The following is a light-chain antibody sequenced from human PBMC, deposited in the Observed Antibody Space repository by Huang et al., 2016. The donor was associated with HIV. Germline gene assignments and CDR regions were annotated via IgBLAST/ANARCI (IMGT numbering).Light chain of an antibody. V-gene: IGKV4-1*01. CDR2: WSS. J-gene: IGKJ1*01. Sequence: DIVMTQSPDSLAVSLGERATINCKSSQSVLDSSNNKNYLAWYQQKPGPPPNLLIYWSSTRESGVPDRFSGSGSGTDFTPSSSSLQAEDVAVYYCQQYSNARTFGQGTKVEIK. CDR3: QQYSNART. CDR1: QSVLDSSNNKNY.